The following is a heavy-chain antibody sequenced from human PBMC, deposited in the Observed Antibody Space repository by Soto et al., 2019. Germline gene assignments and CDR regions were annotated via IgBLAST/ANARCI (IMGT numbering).Heavy chain of an antibody. CDR3: ARGQRFSDWFDP. Sequence: VQLQESGPGLVKPSETLSLTCTVFGGSVNGYYWTWIRQPAGKGLEWIGRIYSSGITKYNPSLKSRVTMSLDASRNQFSLNLTSVTAADTAVYYCARGQRFSDWFDPWGQGTLVTVSS. V-gene: IGHV4-4*07. J-gene: IGHJ5*02. CDR1: GGSVNGYY. D-gene: IGHD3-3*01. CDR2: IYSSGIT.